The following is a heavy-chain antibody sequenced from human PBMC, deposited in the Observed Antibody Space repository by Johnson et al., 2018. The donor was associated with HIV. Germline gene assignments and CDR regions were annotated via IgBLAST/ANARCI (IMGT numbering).Heavy chain of an antibody. Sequence: QVLLVESGGGVVQPGGSLRLSCAASGFTFSSYGMHWVRQAPGKGLEWVAFIRYDGSNKYYADSVKGRFTISRDNSKNTLYLQMNILRAEDTAVYYCAKALGWELSIWGQGTMVTVSS. CDR1: GFTFSSYG. D-gene: IGHD1-26*01. CDR3: AKALGWELSI. V-gene: IGHV3-30*02. J-gene: IGHJ3*02. CDR2: IRYDGSNK.